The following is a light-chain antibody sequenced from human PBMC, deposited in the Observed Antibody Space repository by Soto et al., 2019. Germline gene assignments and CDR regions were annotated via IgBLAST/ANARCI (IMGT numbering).Light chain of an antibody. J-gene: IGKJ4*01. CDR3: QHYNYWPGP. Sequence: EILMTQSPATLSVSPGERTTFSCRASQSVGSSLAWYQQKPGQAPRLLIYGASTRATGVPARFSDSGSETEFTLTISSLQSADFAIYYCQHYNYWPGPFGGGAKVVIK. CDR2: GAS. V-gene: IGKV3-15*01. CDR1: QSVGSS.